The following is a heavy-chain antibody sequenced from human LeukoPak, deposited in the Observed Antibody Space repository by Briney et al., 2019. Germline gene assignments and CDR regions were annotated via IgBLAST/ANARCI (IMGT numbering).Heavy chain of an antibody. CDR1: GYTFTSYG. Sequence: GASVKVSCKASGYTFTSYGISWVRQAPGQGLEWMGWISAYNGNTNYAQKLQGRVTMTTDTSTSTAYMELRSLRSDDTAVYYCARMLRQQLAHVTSYWYFDLWGRGTLVTVSS. CDR3: ARMLRQQLAHVTSYWYFDL. CDR2: ISAYNGNT. V-gene: IGHV1-18*01. D-gene: IGHD6-13*01. J-gene: IGHJ2*01.